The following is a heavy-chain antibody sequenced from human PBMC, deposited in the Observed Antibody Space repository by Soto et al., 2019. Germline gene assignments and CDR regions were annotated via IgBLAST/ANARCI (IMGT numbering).Heavy chain of an antibody. D-gene: IGHD2-21*02. CDR1: GGTFSSYA. Sequence: QVQLVQSGAEVKKPGSSVKVSCKASGGTFSSYAISWVRQAPGQGLEWMGGIIPIFGTANYGQKFQGRVTITADESTSTAYMELGSLRSEDTAVYYCARYLVVVTATGYYYYGMDVWGQGTTVTVSS. J-gene: IGHJ6*02. CDR2: IIPIFGTA. CDR3: ARYLVVVTATGYYYYGMDV. V-gene: IGHV1-69*12.